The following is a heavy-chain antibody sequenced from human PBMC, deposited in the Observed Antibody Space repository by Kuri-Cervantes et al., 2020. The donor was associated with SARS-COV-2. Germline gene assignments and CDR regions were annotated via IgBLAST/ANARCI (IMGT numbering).Heavy chain of an antibody. CDR1: GGSISSSSYY. CDR2: SYHSGST. V-gene: IGHV4-39*07. Sequence: SETLSLTCTVSGGSISSSSYYWGWIRQPPGKGLEWIGSSYHSGSTYYNPSLKSRVTISVDRSKNQFSLKLSSVTAADTAVYYCARAAGDQGEYYYYYYMDVWGKGTTVTVSS. D-gene: IGHD7-27*01. J-gene: IGHJ6*03. CDR3: ARAAGDQGEYYYYYYMDV.